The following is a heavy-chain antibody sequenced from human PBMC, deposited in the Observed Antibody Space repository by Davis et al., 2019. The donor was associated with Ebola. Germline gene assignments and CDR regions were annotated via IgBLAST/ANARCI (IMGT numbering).Heavy chain of an antibody. D-gene: IGHD4-17*01. CDR3: TRHVDGDFWYFDL. V-gene: IGHV3-53*01. CDR2: FYSDERT. CDR1: GFSVSDKY. J-gene: IGHJ2*01. Sequence: GGSLRLSCAVSGFSVSDKYMSWVRQAPGKGPEWVSVFYSDERTYYADSVKGRFTVSRDNSENMLYLQMNTLRAEDTAVYYCTRHVDGDFWYFDLWGRGTRVTVSS.